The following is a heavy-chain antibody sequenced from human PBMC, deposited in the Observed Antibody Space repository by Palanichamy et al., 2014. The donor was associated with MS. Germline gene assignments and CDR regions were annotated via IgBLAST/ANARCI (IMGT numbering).Heavy chain of an antibody. D-gene: IGHD3-9*01. J-gene: IGHJ4*02. CDR1: GGSFSANY. CDR3: ASARYDY. V-gene: IGHV4-34*01. CDR2: INHSGNT. Sequence: QVQLQQWGAGLLKPSETLSLTCGVHGGSFSANYWTWIRQPPGEGLEWIGEINHSGNTNYNPSLKTRITISVDTSKNQFSLNLYSVTAADTAVYYCASARYDYWGQGTLVTVSS.